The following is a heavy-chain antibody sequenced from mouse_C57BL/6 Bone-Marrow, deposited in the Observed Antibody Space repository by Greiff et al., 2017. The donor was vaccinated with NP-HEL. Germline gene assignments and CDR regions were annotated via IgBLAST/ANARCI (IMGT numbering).Heavy chain of an antibody. Sequence: DVKLVESGGGLVQPGGSLSLSCAASGFTFTDYYMSWVRQPPGKALEWLGFIRNKANGYTTEYSVSVKGRFTISRDNSQSILYLQMNALRAEDSATYYCESRNYYGSSRYAMDYWGQGTSVTVSS. CDR3: ESRNYYGSSRYAMDY. CDR1: GFTFTDYY. D-gene: IGHD1-1*01. V-gene: IGHV7-3*01. CDR2: IRNKANGYTT. J-gene: IGHJ4*01.